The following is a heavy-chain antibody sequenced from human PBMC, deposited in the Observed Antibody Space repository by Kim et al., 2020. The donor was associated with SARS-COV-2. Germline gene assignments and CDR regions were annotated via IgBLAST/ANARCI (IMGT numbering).Heavy chain of an antibody. Sequence: SETLSLTCAVSGFSITQNGLSWVRQSPGKGLEWIGDIYHTGTTNYNPSFKGRVTMSVDTSTNQFSLKLISITLVDTAMYYFSRGGGSGLTAVASFNPWG. J-gene: IGHJ5*02. D-gene: IGHD6-25*01. CDR2: IYHTGTT. CDR3: SRGGGSGLTAVASFNP. CDR1: GFSITQNG. V-gene: IGHV4-4*02.